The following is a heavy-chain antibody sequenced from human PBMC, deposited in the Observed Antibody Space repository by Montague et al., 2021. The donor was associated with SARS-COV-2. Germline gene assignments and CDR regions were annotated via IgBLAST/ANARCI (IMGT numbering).Heavy chain of an antibody. CDR3: ARSTVTNAPFGFSNKLRSRYNGMDV. D-gene: IGHD4-17*01. CDR2: INHSGST. J-gene: IGHJ6*02. CDR1: GGSFSGYY. V-gene: IGHV4-34*01. Sequence: SETLSLTCAVYGGSFSGYYLNWIRQPPGKGLEWIGEINHSGSTNYNPSXKSRVTIAVDTSKNQFSLKVTSVTAADTAVFYCARSTVTNAPFGFSNKLRSRYNGMDVWGQGTTVTVSS.